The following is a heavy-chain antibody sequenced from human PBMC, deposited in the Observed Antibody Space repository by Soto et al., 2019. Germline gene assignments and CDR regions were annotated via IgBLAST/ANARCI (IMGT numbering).Heavy chain of an antibody. CDR3: AKGRSYYYYYGVDV. Sequence: GGSLRLSCAVSGFTFRTYWMSWVRQAPGKGLEWVANIRQDGSEKYCVDSVKGRFTISRDNSKSTLYLQMNSLRAEDTALYYCAKGRSYYYYYGVDVWGQGTTVTVSS. V-gene: IGHV3-7*03. CDR1: GFTFRTYW. CDR2: IRQDGSEK. J-gene: IGHJ6*02.